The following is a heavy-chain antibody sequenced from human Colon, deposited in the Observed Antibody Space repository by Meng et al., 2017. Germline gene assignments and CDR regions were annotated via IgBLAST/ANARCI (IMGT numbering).Heavy chain of an antibody. Sequence: QVQRQGWGPGRVKPSGTLSLPCAVSGASISGDNWWSWVRQTPGKGLEWLGEIFHSGTSNYNPSLKSRVTISVDKSKNQFSLRLSSVTAADTAVYYCARRNSNNWFDPWGQGILVTVSS. CDR2: IFHSGTS. J-gene: IGHJ5*02. CDR3: ARRNSNNWFDP. CDR1: GASISGDNW. V-gene: IGHV4-4*02. D-gene: IGHD2/OR15-2a*01.